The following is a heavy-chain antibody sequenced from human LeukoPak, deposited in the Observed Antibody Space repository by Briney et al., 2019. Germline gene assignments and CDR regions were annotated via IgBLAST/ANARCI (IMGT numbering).Heavy chain of an antibody. J-gene: IGHJ5*02. V-gene: IGHV5-51*01. CDR3: ARRVSVTTVTRRTEHNWFDP. CDR2: IYPGDSDT. Sequence: GESLKISFKGSGYRFTSYWIGRVRPMPGQGLEWMGIIYPGDSDTRYSPSFQGQVNISADKSISTAYLQWSSLKASDTAMYYCARRVSVTTVTRRTEHNWFDPWGQGTLVTVSS. D-gene: IGHD4-17*01. CDR1: GYRFTSYW.